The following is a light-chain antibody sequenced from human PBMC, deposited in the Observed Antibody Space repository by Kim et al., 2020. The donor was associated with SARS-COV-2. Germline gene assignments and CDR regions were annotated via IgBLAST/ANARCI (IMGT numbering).Light chain of an antibody. J-gene: IGLJ3*02. CDR2: DVS. V-gene: IGLV2-14*03. Sequence: QSALTQPASVSGSPGQSITISCTGTSGDVGGYNYVSWYQQHPGKAPKLMIYDVSNRPSGVSNRFSGSKSGNTASLTISGLQAEDEADYYCNSYTSSSTLWVFGGGTQLTVL. CDR3: NSYTSSSTLWV. CDR1: SGDVGGYNY.